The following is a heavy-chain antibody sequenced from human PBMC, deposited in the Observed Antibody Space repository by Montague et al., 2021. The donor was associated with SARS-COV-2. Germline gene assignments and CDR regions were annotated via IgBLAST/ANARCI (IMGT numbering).Heavy chain of an antibody. CDR1: GFIFNDYE. V-gene: IGHV3-48*03. J-gene: IGHJ6*02. CDR3: ARDGFSYDTSGNLKAYNGMDV. Sequence: SLRLSCAASGFIFNDYEMNWGRQAPGKGLEWVSYISRSGSIIYYADSVKGRFTISRDNTKKSLLLQMKRLRAEDTAIYFCARDGFSYDTSGNLKAYNGMDVWGQGTPVTVS. D-gene: IGHD3-22*01. CDR2: ISRSGSII.